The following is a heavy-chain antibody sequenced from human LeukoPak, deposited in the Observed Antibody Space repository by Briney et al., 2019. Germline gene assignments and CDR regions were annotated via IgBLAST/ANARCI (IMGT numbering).Heavy chain of an antibody. D-gene: IGHD6-13*01. CDR1: GGSISSSSYY. CDR2: IYYSGST. V-gene: IGHV4-39*07. J-gene: IGHJ4*02. CDR3: ARGPRSVDSSSWFYFDY. Sequence: SETLSLTCTVSGGSISSSSYYWGWIRQPPGKGLEWIGSIYYSGSTYYNPSLKSRVTISVDTSKNQFSLKLSSVTAADTAVYYCARGPRSVDSSSWFYFDYWGQGTLVTVSS.